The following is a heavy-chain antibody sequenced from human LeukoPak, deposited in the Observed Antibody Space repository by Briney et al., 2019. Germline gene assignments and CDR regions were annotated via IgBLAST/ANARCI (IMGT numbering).Heavy chain of an antibody. J-gene: IGHJ3*02. Sequence: GASVKVSCKASGYTFTNYYMHWVRQAPGQGLEWMGVINPSGGSTSYAQKLQGRVTMTRDMSTSTVYMEPSSLISEDTAVYYCARVLAIVGATHDAFHIWGQGTMVTVSS. CDR2: INPSGGST. D-gene: IGHD1-26*01. CDR3: ARVLAIVGATHDAFHI. CDR1: GYTFTNYY. V-gene: IGHV1-46*01.